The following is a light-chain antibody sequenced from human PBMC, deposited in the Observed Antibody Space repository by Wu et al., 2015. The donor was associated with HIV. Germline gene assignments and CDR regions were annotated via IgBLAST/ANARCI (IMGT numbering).Light chain of an antibody. V-gene: IGKV1-NL1*01. J-gene: IGKJ4*01. Sequence: DIQMTQSPSSLSASVGDRVTITCRASQGISNSLAWYQQKSGKAPKLLLYGASRLESGVPSRFSGSGSGADYTLTISSLQPEDFAVYYCQHRSNWPPLTFGGGPRWRS. CDR2: GAS. CDR3: QHRSNWPPLT. CDR1: QGISNS.